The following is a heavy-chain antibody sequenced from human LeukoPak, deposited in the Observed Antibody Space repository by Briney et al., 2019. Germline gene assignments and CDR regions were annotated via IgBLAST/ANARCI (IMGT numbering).Heavy chain of an antibody. CDR1: GGSFSGYY. CDR3: ARSYDSSGYYPIGAFDI. Sequence: SETLSLTCAVYGGSFSGYYWSWIRQPPGKGLEWIGEINHRGSTSYNPSLKSRVTISVDTSKNQFSLKLSSVTAADTAVYYCARSYDSSGYYPIGAFDIWGQGTMVTVSS. D-gene: IGHD3-22*01. CDR2: INHRGST. J-gene: IGHJ3*02. V-gene: IGHV4-34*01.